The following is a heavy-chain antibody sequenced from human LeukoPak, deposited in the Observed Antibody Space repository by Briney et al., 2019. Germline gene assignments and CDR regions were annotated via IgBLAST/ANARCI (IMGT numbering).Heavy chain of an antibody. CDR3: ARVIGDTAMVPNYYYYYGMDV. D-gene: IGHD5-18*01. J-gene: IGHJ6*04. Sequence: GGSLTLSCAASGFTFSSYSMNWIRQAPGKGLEWVSSISSSSSYIYYADSVKGRFTISRDNAKNSLYLQMNSLRAEDTAVYYCARVIGDTAMVPNYYYYYGMDVWGKGTTVAVSS. CDR1: GFTFSSYS. V-gene: IGHV3-21*01. CDR2: ISSSSSYI.